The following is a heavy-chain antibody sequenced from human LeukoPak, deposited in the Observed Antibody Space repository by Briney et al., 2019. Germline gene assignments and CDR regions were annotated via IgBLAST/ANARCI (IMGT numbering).Heavy chain of an antibody. J-gene: IGHJ4*02. CDR1: GFTFSHYS. CDR2: ISSSSTYI. D-gene: IGHD3-10*01. CDR3: ARFYGSGRDSNFDY. Sequence: GGSLRLSCAASGFTFSHYSMNWVRQAPGKGLEWVSSISSSSTYIYYADSLKGRFTISRDNAKNSLFLQMNSLRAEDTAVYYCARFYGSGRDSNFDYWGQGTLVTVSS. V-gene: IGHV3-21*01.